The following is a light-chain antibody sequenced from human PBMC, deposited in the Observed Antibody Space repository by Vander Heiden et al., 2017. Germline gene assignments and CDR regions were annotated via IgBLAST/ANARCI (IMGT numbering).Light chain of an antibody. CDR3: SSYTTSSTLL. J-gene: IGLJ2*01. CDR1: SSDVGRYNY. V-gene: IGLV2-14*03. Sequence: QSALTQPASVSGSPGQSLTISCTGTSSDVGRYNYVSWYQQHPGKAPKLMMYDVSNRPSGVSNRFSGSKSGNTDSLTISGLQAEDEADYDCSSYTTSSTLLFGGGTKMTVL. CDR2: DVS.